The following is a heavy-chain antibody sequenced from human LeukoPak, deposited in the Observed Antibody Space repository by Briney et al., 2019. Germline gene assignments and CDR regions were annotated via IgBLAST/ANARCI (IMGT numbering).Heavy chain of an antibody. CDR2: ISSSGSTI. J-gene: IGHJ5*02. V-gene: IGHV3-48*03. Sequence: PGGSLRLSCAASGFTLSSYEMNWARQAPGKGPERVSYISSSGSTIYYADSVKGRFTISRDNAENSLYLQMNSLRAEDTAVYYCARDLWFDPWGQGTLVTVSS. CDR1: GFTLSSYE. CDR3: ARDLWFDP.